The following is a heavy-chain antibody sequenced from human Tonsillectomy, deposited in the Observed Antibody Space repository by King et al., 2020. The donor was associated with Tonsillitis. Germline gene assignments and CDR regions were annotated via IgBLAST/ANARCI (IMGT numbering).Heavy chain of an antibody. V-gene: IGHV4-59*01. Sequence: VQLQESGPGLVKPSETLSLTCTVSGGSISSYYWSWIRQPPGKGLEWIGYIYYSGSTNYNPSLKSRVTISVDTSKNQFSLKLSSVTAADTAVYYCARGGGGGKARFVLYYYDGMDVWGQGTTVTVSS. CDR2: IYYSGST. J-gene: IGHJ6*02. CDR1: GGSISSYY. CDR3: ARGGGGGKARFVLYYYDGMDV. D-gene: IGHD3-16*01.